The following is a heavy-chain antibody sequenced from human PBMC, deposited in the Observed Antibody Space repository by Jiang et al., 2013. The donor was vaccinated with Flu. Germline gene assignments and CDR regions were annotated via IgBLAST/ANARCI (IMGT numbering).Heavy chain of an antibody. CDR3: ARSLRYFDWVGVDAFDI. Sequence: GPGLVKPSETLSLTCTVSGGSISSYYWSWIRQPPGKGLEWIGYIYYSGSTNYNPSLKSRVTISVDTSKNQFSLKLSSVTAADTAVYYCARSLRYFDWVGVDAFDIWGQGTMVTVSS. D-gene: IGHD3-9*01. CDR1: GGSISSYY. V-gene: IGHV4-59*01. J-gene: IGHJ3*02. CDR2: IYYSGST.